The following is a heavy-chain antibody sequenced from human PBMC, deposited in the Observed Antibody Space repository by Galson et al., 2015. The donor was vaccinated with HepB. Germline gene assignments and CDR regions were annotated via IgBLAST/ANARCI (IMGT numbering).Heavy chain of an antibody. V-gene: IGHV1-69*04. CDR1: GGTFSSYA. CDR3: ARGWSGSLETSAFDI. Sequence: SVKVSCKASGGTFSSYAISWVRQAPGQGLEWMGRIIPILGIANYAQKFQGRVTITADKSTSTAYMELSSLRSEDTAVYYCARGWSGSLETSAFDIWGQGTMVTVSS. J-gene: IGHJ3*02. D-gene: IGHD1-26*01. CDR2: IIPILGIA.